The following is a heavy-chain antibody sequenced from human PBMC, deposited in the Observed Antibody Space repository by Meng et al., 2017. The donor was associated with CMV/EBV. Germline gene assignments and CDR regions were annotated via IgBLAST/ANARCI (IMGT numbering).Heavy chain of an antibody. CDR2: INPNSGGT. V-gene: IGHV1-2*02. Sequence: QVAVVQSGAEVKRPGASVKVSCKASGYTFTGYYMHWVRQAPGQGLEWMGWINPNSGGTNYAQKFQGRVTMTRDTSISTAYMELSRLRSDDTAVYYCATYIGNYINWYFDLWGRGTLVTVSS. D-gene: IGHD1-7*01. J-gene: IGHJ2*01. CDR3: ATYIGNYINWYFDL. CDR1: GYTFTGYY.